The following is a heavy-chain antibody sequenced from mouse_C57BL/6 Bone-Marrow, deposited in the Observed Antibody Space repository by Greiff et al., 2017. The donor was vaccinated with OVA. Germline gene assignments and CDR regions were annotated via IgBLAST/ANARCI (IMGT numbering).Heavy chain of an antibody. V-gene: IGHV14-4*01. CDR2: IDPENGDT. CDR1: GFNIKDDY. J-gene: IGHJ2*01. D-gene: IGHD1-1*01. Sequence: VQLQQSGAELVRPGASVNLSCTASGFNIKDDYMHWVKQRPEQGLEWIGWIDPENGDTEYASKFQGKATITADTSSNTAYLQLSSLTSEDTAVYYCTTGGYYGSEYWGQGTTLTVSS. CDR3: TTGGYYGSEY.